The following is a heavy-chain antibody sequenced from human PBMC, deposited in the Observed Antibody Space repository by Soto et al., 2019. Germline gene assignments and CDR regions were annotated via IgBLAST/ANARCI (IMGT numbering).Heavy chain of an antibody. CDR1: GYTFTSYD. J-gene: IGHJ4*02. CDR3: ARRAETNGWNGFGADKYYFDF. CDR2: MNPNTGNS. Sequence: ASVKVSCKASGYTFTSYDIYWVRQATGQGLEWMGWMNPNTGNSGYAQKFQGRVTVTSDTSINTVHMELSSLRSEDAAVYYCARRAETNGWNGFGADKYYFDFWGQGTLVTVSS. D-gene: IGHD1-1*01. V-gene: IGHV1-8*01.